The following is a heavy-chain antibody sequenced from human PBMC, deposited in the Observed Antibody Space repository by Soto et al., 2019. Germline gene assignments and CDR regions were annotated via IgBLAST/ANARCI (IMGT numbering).Heavy chain of an antibody. CDR3: ARQVASGYCYFDL. CDR2: IYYSGTT. Sequence: QLQLQESGPGLVKPSETLSLTCTVSGGSSRSSSYYLGWIRQPPGEGLEWIGSIYYSGTTYYYPPLKSLVTISVDTSRNQFSLRLTSVTAADTAVYYCARQVASGYCYFDLWGRGTLVTVSS. V-gene: IGHV4-39*01. J-gene: IGHJ2*01. CDR1: GGSSRSSSYY. D-gene: IGHD3-10*01.